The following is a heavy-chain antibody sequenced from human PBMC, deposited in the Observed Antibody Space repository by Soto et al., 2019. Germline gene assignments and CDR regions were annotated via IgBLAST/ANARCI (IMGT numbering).Heavy chain of an antibody. CDR1: GFTFDDYA. CDR2: ISWNSGSI. J-gene: IGHJ5*02. V-gene: IGHV3-9*01. Sequence: EVQLVESGGGLVQPGRSLRLSCAASGFTFDDYAMHWVRQAPGKGLEWVSGISWNSGSIGYADSVKGRFTISRDNAKNSLYLQMNSLRAEDTALYYCAKEGSYYDFGHWFDPWGQGTLVTGSS. D-gene: IGHD3-3*01. CDR3: AKEGSYYDFGHWFDP.